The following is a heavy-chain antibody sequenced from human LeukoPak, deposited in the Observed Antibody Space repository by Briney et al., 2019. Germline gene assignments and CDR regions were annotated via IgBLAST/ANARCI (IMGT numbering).Heavy chain of an antibody. Sequence: GGSLRLSCAASGFTLRNYGMSWVRQAPGKGLEWVSGISGSGGNTYYADSVKGRFTISRDNSENTLYVQMNSLRAEDTAVYYCAKDHVSGWSQYSDYWGQGTLVTVSS. CDR3: AKDHVSGWSQYSDY. D-gene: IGHD6-19*01. V-gene: IGHV3-23*01. CDR2: ISGSGGNT. CDR1: GFTLRNYG. J-gene: IGHJ4*02.